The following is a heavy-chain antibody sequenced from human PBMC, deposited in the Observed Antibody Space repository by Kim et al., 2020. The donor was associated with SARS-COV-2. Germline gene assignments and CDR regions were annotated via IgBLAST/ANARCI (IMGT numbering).Heavy chain of an antibody. CDR2: VNSDGSRT. CDR3: IRESGVAADN. V-gene: IGHV3-74*01. J-gene: IGHJ4*02. D-gene: IGHD6-19*01. CDR1: GFVFTTYW. Sequence: GGSLRLFCAASGFVFTTYWMHWVRQAPGKGLVWVSRVNSDGSRTAYADSVNGRFTISRDNAKNTLYLQMNSLRDEDTAVYYCIRESGVAADNWGQGTLVT.